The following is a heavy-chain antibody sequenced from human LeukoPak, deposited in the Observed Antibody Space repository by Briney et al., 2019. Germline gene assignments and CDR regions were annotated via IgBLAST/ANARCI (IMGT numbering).Heavy chain of an antibody. CDR1: GGSISSGSYY. D-gene: IGHD2-8*01. V-gene: IGHV4-61*02. J-gene: IGHJ6*03. CDR3: GQTRMLYYYMDV. CDR2: IYTSGST. Sequence: SETLSLTCTVSGGSISSGSYYWSRLRQPAGKGLEWIGRIYTSGSTNYNPSLKSRVTISVDTSKNQFSLKLSSVTAADTAVYYCGQTRMLYYYMDVWGKGTTVTVSS.